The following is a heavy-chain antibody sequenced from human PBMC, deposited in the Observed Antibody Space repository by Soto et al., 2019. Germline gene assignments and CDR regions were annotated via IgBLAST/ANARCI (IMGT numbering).Heavy chain of an antibody. CDR2: IIPIFGTA. D-gene: IGHD5-18*01. Sequence: ASVKVSCKASGGTFSSYAISWVRQAPGQGLEWMGGIIPIFGTANYAQKFQGRVTITADESTSTAYMELSSLRSEDTAVYYCARVGRGYSYGQFDYWGQGTLVTVSS. J-gene: IGHJ4*02. CDR3: ARVGRGYSYGQFDY. CDR1: GGTFSSYA. V-gene: IGHV1-69*13.